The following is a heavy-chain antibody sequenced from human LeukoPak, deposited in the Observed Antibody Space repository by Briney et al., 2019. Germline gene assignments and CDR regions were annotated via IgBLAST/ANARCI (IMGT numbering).Heavy chain of an antibody. D-gene: IGHD6-13*01. CDR2: VDYSGST. J-gene: IGHJ4*02. V-gene: IGHV4-39*01. CDR1: GGSISSSRSY. CDR3: ARLNVFSYRSDY. Sequence: PSETLSLTCTVSGGSISSSRSYWAWIRQPPGKGLEWIGSVDYSGSTYHNPSLKSRVTISVDTSKNQFSLKLSSVTAADTAVYYCARLNVFSYRSDYWGQGTLVTVSS.